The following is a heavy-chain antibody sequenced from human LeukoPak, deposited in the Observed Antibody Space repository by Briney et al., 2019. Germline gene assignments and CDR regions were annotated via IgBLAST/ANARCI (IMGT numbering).Heavy chain of an antibody. Sequence: GGSLRLSCAASGFTFSSYAMHWVRQAPGKGLEWVAVISDDGSNKYYADSVKGRFTISRDNSKNTLYLQMNSLRAEDTAVYYCAREASDYYFDYWGQGTLVTVSS. CDR3: AREASDYYFDY. CDR1: GFTFSSYA. J-gene: IGHJ4*02. CDR2: ISDDGSNK. V-gene: IGHV3-30-3*01.